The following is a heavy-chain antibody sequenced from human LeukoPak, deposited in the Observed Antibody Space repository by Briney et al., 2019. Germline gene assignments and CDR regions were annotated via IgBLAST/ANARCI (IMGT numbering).Heavy chain of an antibody. CDR2: ISSSSTYT. CDR3: ARGRSSGWYARHDTNPTDY. J-gene: IGHJ4*02. CDR1: GFTFGDYY. V-gene: IGHV3-11*06. D-gene: IGHD6-19*01. Sequence: GGSLRLSRAASGFTFGDYYMSWIRQAPGKGLEWISYISSSSTYTTYADSVKGRFAISRDNAKNSLYLQMNSLRAEDTAVYYCARGRSSGWYARHDTNPTDYWGQGTLVTVSS.